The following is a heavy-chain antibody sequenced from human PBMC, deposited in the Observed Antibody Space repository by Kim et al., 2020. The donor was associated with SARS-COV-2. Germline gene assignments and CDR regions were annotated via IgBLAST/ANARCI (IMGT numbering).Heavy chain of an antibody. CDR2: T. V-gene: IGHV4-39*01. Sequence: TYYNPSLKSRVTISVDTSKNQFSLKLSSVTAADTAVYYCARHLERRHFDYWGQGTLVTVSS. CDR3: ARHLERRHFDY. J-gene: IGHJ4*02. D-gene: IGHD1-1*01.